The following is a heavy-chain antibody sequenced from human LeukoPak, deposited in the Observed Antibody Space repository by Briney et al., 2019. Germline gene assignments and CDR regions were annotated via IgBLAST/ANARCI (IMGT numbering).Heavy chain of an antibody. V-gene: IGHV3-48*03. Sequence: GGSLRLSCAASGFTFNSYEMNWVRQAPGKGLEWVSYISRSGNNIYYADSVKGRFTISRDNAKNSLYLQVNSLRAEDTAAYYCARDGYSYGHDAFDIWGQGTMVTVSS. J-gene: IGHJ3*02. CDR1: GFTFNSYE. CDR3: ARDGYSYGHDAFDI. D-gene: IGHD5-18*01. CDR2: ISRSGNNI.